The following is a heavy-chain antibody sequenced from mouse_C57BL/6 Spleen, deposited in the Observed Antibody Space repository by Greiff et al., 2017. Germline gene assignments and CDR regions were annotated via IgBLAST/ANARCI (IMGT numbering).Heavy chain of an antibody. CDR1: GFNIKNTY. D-gene: IGHD2-5*01. J-gene: IGHJ3*01. V-gene: IGHV14-3*01. Sequence: EVQLQQSVAELVRPGASVKLSCTASGFNIKNTYMHWVKQRPEQGLEWIGRIDPANGNTKYAPKFQGQATITPDTASNTAYLHLSSLTSEDTAIYYCASAYYSNPGCAYWGQGTLVTVSA. CDR3: ASAYYSNPGCAY. CDR2: IDPANGNT.